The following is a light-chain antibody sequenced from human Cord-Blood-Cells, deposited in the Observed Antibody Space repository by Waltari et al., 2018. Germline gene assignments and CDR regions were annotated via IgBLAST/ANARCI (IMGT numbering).Light chain of an antibody. V-gene: IGKV3-15*01. CDR3: QQYNNWPYT. Sequence: EIVMTQPPATLSVSTGERATLSCRASQSVSSNLPWYQQKPGQSPRLLIYGASTRATGIPARFSGSGSGTEFTLTISSLQSEDFAVYYCQQYNNWPYTFGQGTKLEIK. J-gene: IGKJ2*01. CDR2: GAS. CDR1: QSVSSN.